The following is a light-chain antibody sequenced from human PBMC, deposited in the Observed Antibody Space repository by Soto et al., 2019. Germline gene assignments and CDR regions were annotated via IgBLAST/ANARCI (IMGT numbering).Light chain of an antibody. CDR3: QRYNSASIT. CDR1: QSVSRN. V-gene: IGKV3-15*01. J-gene: IGKJ5*01. CDR2: GAS. Sequence: EIVLTQSPGTLSLSPGERATLSCRASQSVSRNLAWYQQKPGQAPRLLIYGASTRATGIPARFSGSGSGAEFTLTISSLQTEDVATYYCQRYNSASITVGQGTRLEIK.